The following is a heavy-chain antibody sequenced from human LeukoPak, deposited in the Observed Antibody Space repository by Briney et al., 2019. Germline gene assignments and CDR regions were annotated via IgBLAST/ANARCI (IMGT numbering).Heavy chain of an antibody. CDR2: IYYSGST. Sequence: SETLSLTCTVSGGSISSSSYYWGWIRQPPGKGLEWIGSIYYSGSTYYNPSLKSRVTISVDTSKNQFSLKLSSVTAADTAVYYCGRGPLGFGVDYWGQGTLVTVSS. D-gene: IGHD3-10*01. J-gene: IGHJ4*02. V-gene: IGHV4-39*01. CDR3: GRGPLGFGVDY. CDR1: GGSISSSSYY.